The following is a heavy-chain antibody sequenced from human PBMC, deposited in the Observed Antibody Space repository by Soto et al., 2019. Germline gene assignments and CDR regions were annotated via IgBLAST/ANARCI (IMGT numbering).Heavy chain of an antibody. D-gene: IGHD2-2*01. Sequence: ASVKVSCKASGYTFTSYGISWVRQAPGQGLEWMGWISAYNGNTNYAQKLQGRVTMTTDTSTSTAYMELRSLRSDDTAVYYCARAVGYCISTSCYLHYYGMDVWGQGTTVTV. V-gene: IGHV1-18*01. CDR3: ARAVGYCISTSCYLHYYGMDV. CDR1: GYTFTSYG. J-gene: IGHJ6*02. CDR2: ISAYNGNT.